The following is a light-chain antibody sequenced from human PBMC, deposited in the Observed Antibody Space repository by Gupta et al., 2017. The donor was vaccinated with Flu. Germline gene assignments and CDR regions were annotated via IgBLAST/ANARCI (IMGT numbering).Light chain of an antibody. CDR2: CAA. Sequence: DIQMTQSPSSLSSSVGGRVTITCRASQGIGNNLCWYQQQPAKAPKHLIYCAANLQSRVPSRFRGRGSCPEFSLTINGLLPEDFSTYYCLQHHSSQALTFGGGT. CDR1: QGIGNN. CDR3: LQHHSSQALT. J-gene: IGKJ4*01. V-gene: IGKV1-17*01.